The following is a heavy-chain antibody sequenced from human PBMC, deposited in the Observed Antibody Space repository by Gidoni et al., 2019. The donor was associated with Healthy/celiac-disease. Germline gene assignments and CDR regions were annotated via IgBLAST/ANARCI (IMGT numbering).Heavy chain of an antibody. CDR2: IYTRGST. Sequence: VQLQESGSGLVKPSDTLALTCTVPGGSISSYYWSWIRQPAGKGLEWIGRIYTRGSTNYHPSLKSRVTMSVDTSKNQFSLKLSSVTAADTAVYYCALSARLGSPFDYWGQGTLVTVSS. CDR1: GGSISSYY. V-gene: IGHV4-4*07. D-gene: IGHD6-19*01. CDR3: ALSARLGSPFDY. J-gene: IGHJ4*02.